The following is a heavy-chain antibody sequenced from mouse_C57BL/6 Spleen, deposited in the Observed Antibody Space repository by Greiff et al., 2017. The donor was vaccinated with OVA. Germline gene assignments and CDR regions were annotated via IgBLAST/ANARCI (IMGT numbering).Heavy chain of an antibody. Sequence: EVQRVESGGDLVKPGGSLKLSCAASGFTFSSYGMSWVRQTPDKRLEWVATISSGGSYTYYPDSVKGRFTISRDNAKNTLYLQMSSLKSEDTAMYYCARYGSPYYFDYWGQGTTLTVSS. CDR3: ARYGSPYYFDY. D-gene: IGHD1-1*01. J-gene: IGHJ2*01. CDR1: GFTFSSYG. CDR2: ISSGGSYT. V-gene: IGHV5-6*01.